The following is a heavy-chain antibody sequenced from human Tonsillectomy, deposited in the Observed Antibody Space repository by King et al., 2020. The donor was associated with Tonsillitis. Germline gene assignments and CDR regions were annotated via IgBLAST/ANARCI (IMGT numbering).Heavy chain of an antibody. CDR2: IYPGDSDT. D-gene: IGHD5-12*01. Sequence: VQLVQSGAEVKKPGESLKISCKASGYSFTTYWIGWVRQMPGKGLEWMGIIYPGDSDTRYSPSFQGQVTISADKSISTAHLQWSSLKASDSDMYYCARLNTVGAHTPDYWGQGTLVTVS. J-gene: IGHJ4*02. V-gene: IGHV5-51*01. CDR3: ARLNTVGAHTPDY. CDR1: GYSFTTYW.